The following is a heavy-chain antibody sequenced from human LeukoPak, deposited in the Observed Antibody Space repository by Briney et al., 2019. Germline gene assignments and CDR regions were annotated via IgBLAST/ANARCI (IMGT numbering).Heavy chain of an antibody. CDR3: ARHLSGYDYLHYYYYYYMDV. V-gene: IGHV4-59*08. D-gene: IGHD5-12*01. J-gene: IGHJ6*03. Sequence: PSKTLSLTCTVSGGSMSSYYWSWIRQPPGKGLEWIGFIYTSGSTNYNPSLRSRVTISVDTSKNQFSLKLSSVTAADTAVYYCARHLSGYDYLHYYYYYYMDVWGKGTTVTVSS. CDR2: IYTSGST. CDR1: GGSMSSYY.